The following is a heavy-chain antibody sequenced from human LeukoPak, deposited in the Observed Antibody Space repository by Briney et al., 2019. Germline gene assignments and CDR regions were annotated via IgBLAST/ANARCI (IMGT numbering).Heavy chain of an antibody. CDR2: IYYRST. J-gene: IGHJ4*02. D-gene: IGHD5-12*01. CDR1: GGSISSYY. CDR3: WHSGYESGLDY. Sequence: SETLSLTCTVSGGSISSYYWSWIRQPPGKGLEWIGYIYYRSTNYNPSLKSRVTISVDKSKNQFSLKLNSVTAADTAVYYCWHSGYESGLDYWGQGTLLIVSS. V-gene: IGHV4-59*12.